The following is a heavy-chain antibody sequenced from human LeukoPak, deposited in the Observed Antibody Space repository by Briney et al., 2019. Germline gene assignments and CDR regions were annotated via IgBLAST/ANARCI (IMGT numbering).Heavy chain of an antibody. D-gene: IGHD3-10*01. Sequence: ASVKVSCKASGYTFTEYYMHWVRQAPGQGLEWMGWINPNSGGTNYAQRFQGRVTMTRDTSISTAYMELSRLRSDDTAVYYCARSYGSGSSLEHDYWGQGTLVTVSS. CDR1: GYTFTEYY. J-gene: IGHJ4*02. CDR2: INPNSGGT. CDR3: ARSYGSGSSLEHDY. V-gene: IGHV1-2*02.